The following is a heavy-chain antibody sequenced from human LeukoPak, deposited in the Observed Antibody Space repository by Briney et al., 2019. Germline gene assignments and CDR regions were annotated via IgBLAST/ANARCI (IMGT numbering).Heavy chain of an antibody. J-gene: IGHJ4*02. Sequence: GGSLRLSCAASGFIFDHYGMYWVRQAPGKGLEWVSNIKQDGSEKYYVDSVKGRFTNSRDNAKNTLYLQMNSLRAEDTAVYYCARHLNYYLDYWGQGTLVTVSS. CDR1: GFIFDHYG. CDR3: ARHLNYYLDY. D-gene: IGHD3-10*01. V-gene: IGHV3-7*01. CDR2: IKQDGSEK.